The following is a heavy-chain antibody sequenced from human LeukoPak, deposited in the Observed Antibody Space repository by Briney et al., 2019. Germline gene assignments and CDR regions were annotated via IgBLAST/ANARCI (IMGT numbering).Heavy chain of an antibody. CDR2: IYNSASL. CDR1: GGSISGFY. CDR3: ARDRSSSWTRDWFDP. V-gene: IGHV4-4*07. D-gene: IGHD6-13*01. Sequence: SETLSLTCTVSGGSISGFYWSWIRQPAGKGLEWIRRIYNSASLNYNPSLKSRVTMSIDTSKNQFSLKLTSVTAADTAVYYCARDRSSSWTRDWFDPWGQGTLVTVSS. J-gene: IGHJ5*02.